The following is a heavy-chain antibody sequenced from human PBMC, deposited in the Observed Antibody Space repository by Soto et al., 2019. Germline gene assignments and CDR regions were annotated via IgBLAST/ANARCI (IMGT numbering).Heavy chain of an antibody. CDR3: ASRTWGMEV. V-gene: IGHV4-4*02. CDR2: IVHSGNT. CDR1: SGSIDTTNW. Sequence: QVQLQESGPGLVKHSGTLSLTCAVSSGSIDTTNWWSWVRQPPGKGLEWIGEIVHSGNTYYNPSLASRDTIAVVRCMYLFPLHLRAVTDADPAVYYGASRTWGMEVWGQGPTVTVSS. J-gene: IGHJ6*02. D-gene: IGHD2-8*01.